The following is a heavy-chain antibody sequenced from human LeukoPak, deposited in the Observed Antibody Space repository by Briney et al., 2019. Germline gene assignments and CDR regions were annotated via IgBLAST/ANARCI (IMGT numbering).Heavy chain of an antibody. J-gene: IGHJ6*02. D-gene: IGHD3-3*01. CDR3: ARGGPYYDDENNYYYYGMDV. CDR1: GGSISSSNW. V-gene: IGHV4-4*02. Sequence: PSETLSLTCAASGGSISSSNWWSWVRQPPGKGLEWIGEIYHSGSTNYNPSLKSRVTISVDTSKNQFSLKLSSVTAADTAVYYCARGGPYYDDENNYYYYGMDVWGQGTTVTVSS. CDR2: IYHSGST.